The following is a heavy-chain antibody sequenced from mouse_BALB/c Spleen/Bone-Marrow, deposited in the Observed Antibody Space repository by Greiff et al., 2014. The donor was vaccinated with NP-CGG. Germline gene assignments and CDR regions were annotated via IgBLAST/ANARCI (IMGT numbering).Heavy chain of an antibody. D-gene: IGHD1-1*02. Sequence: VQLVESGAELAKPGASVKMSCKASGYTFTNYWMHWVKQRPGQGLEWIGYIYPSTGYTEYNQKFKDKATLTSDKSSSTAYMQLSSLTSEDSAVYYCAGGRFAYWGQGTLVTVSA. CDR3: AGGRFAY. J-gene: IGHJ3*01. CDR1: GYTFTNYW. CDR2: IYPSTGYT. V-gene: IGHV1-7*01.